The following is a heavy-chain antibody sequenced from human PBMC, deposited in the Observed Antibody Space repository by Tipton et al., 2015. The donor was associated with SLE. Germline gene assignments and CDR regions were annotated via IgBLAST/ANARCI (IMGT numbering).Heavy chain of an antibody. D-gene: IGHD1-26*01. V-gene: IGHV3-21*03. CDR3: ARDSSGSYNARADY. Sequence: QLVQSGGGLVKPGGSLRLSCAASGFTFSSYSMNWVRQAPGKGLEWVSSISSSSSYIYYADSVKGRFTISRDNAKNSLYLQMNSLRAEDTAVYYCARDSSGSYNARADYWGQGTLVTVSS. J-gene: IGHJ4*02. CDR2: ISSSSSYI. CDR1: GFTFSSYS.